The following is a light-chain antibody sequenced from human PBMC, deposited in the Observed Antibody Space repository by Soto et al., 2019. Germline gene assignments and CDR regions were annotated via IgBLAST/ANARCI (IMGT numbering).Light chain of an antibody. CDR3: SSYTAGGTWV. Sequence: QSALTQPASVSGSPGQSITISCTGTSGDVGGYYYVSWYQQLPGKAPKLMISEVSNRPSGVSNRFSGSKSGNTASLTISGLQAEDEADYYCSSYTAGGTWVFGGGTKLTVL. V-gene: IGLV2-14*01. CDR2: EVS. CDR1: SGDVGGYYY. J-gene: IGLJ3*02.